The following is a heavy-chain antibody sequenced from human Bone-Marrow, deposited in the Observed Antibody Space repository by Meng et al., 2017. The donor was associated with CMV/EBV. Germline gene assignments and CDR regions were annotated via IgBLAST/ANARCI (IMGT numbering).Heavy chain of an antibody. CDR2: ISSSSSYI. CDR1: GFTFSSYS. D-gene: IGHD6-19*01. CDR3: ERDLGEPRSSGWYFSGTTAVGGGLDY. J-gene: IGHJ4*02. V-gene: IGHV3-21*01. Sequence: GESLNISCAASGFTFSSYSMNWVRQAPGKGLEWVSSISSSSSYIYYADSVKGRFNISRDNAKNSLYLQMNSLRAEDTAVYYCERDLGEPRSSGWYFSGTTAVGGGLDYWGQGTLVTVSS.